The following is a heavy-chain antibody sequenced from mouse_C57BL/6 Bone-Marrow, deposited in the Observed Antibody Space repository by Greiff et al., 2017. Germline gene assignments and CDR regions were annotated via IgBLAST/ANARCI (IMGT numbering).Heavy chain of an antibody. V-gene: IGHV14-1*01. CDR3: TTWRQLRLRRFAY. D-gene: IGHD3-2*02. Sequence: EVKLMESGAELVRPGASVKLSCTASGFNIKDYYMHWVKQRPEQGLEWIGRIDPEDGDTEYAPKFQGKATMTADTSSNTAYLQLSSLTSEDTAVYYCTTWRQLRLRRFAYWGQGTLVTVSA. J-gene: IGHJ3*01. CDR1: GFNIKDYY. CDR2: IDPEDGDT.